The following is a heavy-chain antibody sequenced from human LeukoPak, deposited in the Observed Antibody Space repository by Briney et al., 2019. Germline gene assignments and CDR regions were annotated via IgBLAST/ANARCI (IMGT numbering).Heavy chain of an antibody. D-gene: IGHD5-12*01. Sequence: GGSLRLSCAASGFTFSSYSMNWVRQAPGKGLEWVSSISSSSSYIYYADTVKGRFTISRDKAKNSLYLQMNSLRAEDTAIYYCAREGMVATFDYWGQGTLVTVSS. V-gene: IGHV3-21*01. CDR2: ISSSSSYI. CDR1: GFTFSSYS. CDR3: AREGMVATFDY. J-gene: IGHJ4*02.